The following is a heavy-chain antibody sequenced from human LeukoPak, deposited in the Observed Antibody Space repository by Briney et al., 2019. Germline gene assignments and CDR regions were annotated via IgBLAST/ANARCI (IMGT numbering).Heavy chain of an antibody. Sequence: PGGSLRLSCAAFGFPFKIYTMNWVRQAPGKGLEWVSGINFSSDDSGDNTYYADSVRGRFSISRDNSQNTVFLQMNSLRVEDTAAYYCVATFTVFVVISTIEWGQGTLVTVSS. V-gene: IGHV3-23*01. J-gene: IGHJ4*02. D-gene: IGHD3-3*01. CDR3: VATFTVFVVISTIE. CDR2: INFSSDDSGDNT. CDR1: GFPFKIYT.